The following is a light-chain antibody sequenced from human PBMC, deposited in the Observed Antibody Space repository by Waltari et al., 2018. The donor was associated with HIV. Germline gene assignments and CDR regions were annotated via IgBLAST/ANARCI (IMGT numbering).Light chain of an antibody. CDR2: EDS. CDR1: ALPKRL. V-gene: IGLV3-10*01. CDR3: YSRDSSGNSWV. J-gene: IGLJ3*02. Sequence: SYALTQPPSVSVSPGKTARITCPGDALPKRLGYWYQQKTGQAPVLVIYEDSKRPSGIPERFSGSSSGTMATLTISGAQVEDEADYYCYSRDSSGNSWVFGGGTELTVL.